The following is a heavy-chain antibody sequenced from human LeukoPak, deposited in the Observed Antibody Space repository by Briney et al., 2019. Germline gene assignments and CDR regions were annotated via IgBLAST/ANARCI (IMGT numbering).Heavy chain of an antibody. CDR2: ISYDGSNK. Sequence: GRSLRLSCAASGFTFSSYAMHWVRQAPGKGLEWVAVISYDGSNKYYADSVKGRFTISRDNSKNTLYLQMNSLRAEDTAVYYCARGAPMVRGGKLFDYWGQGTLVTVSS. J-gene: IGHJ4*02. CDR1: GFTFSSYA. CDR3: ARGAPMVRGGKLFDY. D-gene: IGHD3-10*01. V-gene: IGHV3-30-3*01.